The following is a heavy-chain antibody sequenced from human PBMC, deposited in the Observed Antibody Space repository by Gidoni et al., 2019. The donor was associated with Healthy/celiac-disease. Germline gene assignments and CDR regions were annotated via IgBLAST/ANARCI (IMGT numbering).Heavy chain of an antibody. Sequence: VQLQQWGAGLLKPSETLSLTCAVYGGSFSGYYWSWIRQPPGKGLEWIGEINQSGSTNYNPSLKSRVTISVDTSKNQFSLKLSSVTAADTAVYYCARATSAFDIWGQGTMVTVSS. CDR1: GGSFSGYY. V-gene: IGHV4-34*01. CDR2: INQSGST. CDR3: ARATSAFDI. J-gene: IGHJ3*02.